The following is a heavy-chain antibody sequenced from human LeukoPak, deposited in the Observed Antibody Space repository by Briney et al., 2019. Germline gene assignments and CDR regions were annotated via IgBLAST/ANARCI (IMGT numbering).Heavy chain of an antibody. CDR2: ISSSGSTI. Sequence: GGSLRLSCAASGFTFSDYYMSWLRQAPGKGLEWVSYISSSGSTIYYADSVKGRFTISRDNAKNSLYLQMNSLRAEDTAVYYCARDQDYYGSGKGWFDPWGQGTLVTVSS. J-gene: IGHJ5*02. CDR1: GFTFSDYY. CDR3: ARDQDYYGSGKGWFDP. D-gene: IGHD3-10*01. V-gene: IGHV3-11*01.